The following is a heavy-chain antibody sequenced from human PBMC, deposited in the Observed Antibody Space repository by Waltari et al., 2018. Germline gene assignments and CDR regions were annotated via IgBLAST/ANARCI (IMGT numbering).Heavy chain of an antibody. Sequence: QVQLQESGPGLVKPSETLSLTCTVSVGSVSSGSYYWSWIRQPPGKGLEWIGYIYYSGSTNYNPSLKSRVTISVDTSKNQFSLKLSSVTAADTAVYYCASELLGSPYYWGQGTLVTVSS. CDR2: IYYSGST. CDR3: ASELLGSPYY. CDR1: VGSVSSGSYY. D-gene: IGHD7-27*01. J-gene: IGHJ4*02. V-gene: IGHV4-61*01.